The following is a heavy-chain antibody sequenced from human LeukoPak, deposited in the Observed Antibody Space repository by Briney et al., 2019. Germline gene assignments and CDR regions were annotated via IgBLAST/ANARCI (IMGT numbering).Heavy chain of an antibody. V-gene: IGHV1-18*01. Sequence: ASVKVSCKASGYTFTSYGISWVRQAPGQGLEWMGWISAYNGNTNYAQKLQGRVTMTTDTSTSTAYMELRSLRSDDTAVYYCARSPTSFSALGEWFGYYYTDVWGKGTTVTVSS. CDR1: GYTFTSYG. J-gene: IGHJ6*03. D-gene: IGHD3-10*01. CDR3: ARSPTSFSALGEWFGYYYTDV. CDR2: ISAYNGNT.